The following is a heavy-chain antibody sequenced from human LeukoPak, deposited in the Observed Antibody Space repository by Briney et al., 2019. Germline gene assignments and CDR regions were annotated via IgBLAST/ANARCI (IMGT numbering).Heavy chain of an antibody. D-gene: IGHD3-16*02. CDR2: ISGSGGST. CDR1: GFTFSSYA. J-gene: IGHJ4*02. Sequence: GGSLRLSCAASGFTFSSYAMSWVRKAPGQGLEWVSAISGSGGSTYYADSAKGRFTISRDNSKNTLYLQMNSLKAEDTAVQYCANNSAGITFGGVIADYWGQGTLVTVSS. V-gene: IGHV3-23*01. CDR3: ANNSAGITFGGVIADY.